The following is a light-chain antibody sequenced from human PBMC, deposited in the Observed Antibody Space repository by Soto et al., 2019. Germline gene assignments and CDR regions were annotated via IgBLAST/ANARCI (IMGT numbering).Light chain of an antibody. Sequence: QSVLTQPASVSGSPGQSISISCTGTSSDVVTYNLVSWYQQHPGKAPTVLIYEGTKRPSGVSNRFSGSKSGNTASLTISGLQTEDEADYYCYSFAGSTTFSYVF. CDR1: SSDVVTYNL. CDR2: EGT. V-gene: IGLV2-23*03. J-gene: IGLJ2*01. CDR3: YSFAGSTTFSYV.